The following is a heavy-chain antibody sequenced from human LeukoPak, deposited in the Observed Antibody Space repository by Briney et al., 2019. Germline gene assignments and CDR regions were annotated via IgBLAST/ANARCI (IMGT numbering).Heavy chain of an antibody. V-gene: IGHV3-9*01. CDR2: ISWNSGSI. CDR1: GFTFDDYA. J-gene: IGHJ4*02. Sequence: GGSLRLSCAASGFTFDDYAMHWVRQAPGKGLEWVSGISWNSGSIGYADSVKGRFTISRDNAKNSLYLQMNSLRAEDTALYYRAKALAAEVVVAAILDYWGQGTLVTVSS. CDR3: AKALAAEVVVAAILDY. D-gene: IGHD2-15*01.